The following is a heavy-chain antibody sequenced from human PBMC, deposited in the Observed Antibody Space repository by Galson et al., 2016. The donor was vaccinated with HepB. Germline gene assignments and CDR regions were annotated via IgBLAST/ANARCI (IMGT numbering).Heavy chain of an antibody. V-gene: IGHV3-23*01. CDR3: ARSKLGNNFFYYYGMDV. CDR1: GFTITSYG. CDR2: ISGSGVRT. D-gene: IGHD1-1*01. J-gene: IGHJ6*02. Sequence: SLRLSCAASGFTITSYGMTWVRQAPGKGLEWVSAISGSGVRTYYADTVKGRFTISRDESKNTVYLQMNSLRDEDTAVYYCARSKLGNNFFYYYGMDVWGQGTTATVSS.